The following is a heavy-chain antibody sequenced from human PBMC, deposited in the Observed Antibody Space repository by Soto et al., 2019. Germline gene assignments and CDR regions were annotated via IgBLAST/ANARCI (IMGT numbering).Heavy chain of an antibody. Sequence: SETLSLTCAVYGGSFSGYYWSWIRQPPGKGLEWIWEINHSGSTNYNPSLKSRVTISVDTSKNQFSLKLSSVTAADTAVYYCARGFFGAAAGIADGMDVWGQGTTVTVSS. CDR2: INHSGST. V-gene: IGHV4-34*01. D-gene: IGHD6-13*01. CDR1: GGSFSGYY. J-gene: IGHJ6*02. CDR3: ARGFFGAAAGIADGMDV.